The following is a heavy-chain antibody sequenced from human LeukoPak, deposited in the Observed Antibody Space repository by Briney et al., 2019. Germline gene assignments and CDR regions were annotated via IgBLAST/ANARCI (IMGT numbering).Heavy chain of an antibody. D-gene: IGHD5-12*01. CDR1: GYSISSGYY. V-gene: IGHV4-38-2*01. J-gene: IGHJ6*02. CDR2: IYHSGST. Sequence: SETLSLTCAVSGYSISSGYYWGWIRQPPGKGLEWIGSIYHSGSTYYNPPLKSRVTISVDTSKNQFSLKLSSVTAADTAVYYCAPSGYGPRVDVWGQGTTVTVSS. CDR3: APSGYGPRVDV.